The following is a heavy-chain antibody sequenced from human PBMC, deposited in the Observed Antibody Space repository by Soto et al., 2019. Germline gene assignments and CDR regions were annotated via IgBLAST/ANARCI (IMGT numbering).Heavy chain of an antibody. V-gene: IGHV3-23*01. D-gene: IGHD3-22*01. CDR2: ISGSGGST. Sequence: PGGSLRLSCAAYGFTFSSYAMSWVRQAPGKGLEWVSAISGSGGSTYYADSVKGRFTISRDNSKNTPYLQMNSLRAEDTAVYYCAKKWLSYFDYWGQGTLVTVSS. CDR3: AKKWLSYFDY. CDR1: GFTFSSYA. J-gene: IGHJ4*02.